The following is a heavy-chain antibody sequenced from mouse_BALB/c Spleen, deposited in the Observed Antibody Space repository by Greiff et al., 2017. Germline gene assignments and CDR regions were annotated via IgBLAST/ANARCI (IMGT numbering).Heavy chain of an antibody. J-gene: IGHJ4*01. D-gene: IGHD1-1*01. Sequence: EVQLVESGGGLVQPGGSRKLSCAASGFTFSDYGMAWVRQAPGKGPEWVAFISNLAYSIYYADTVTGRFTISRENAKNTLYLEMSSLRSEDTAMYYCARGTDYAMDYWGQGTSVTVSS. CDR1: GFTFSDYG. V-gene: IGHV5-15*02. CDR2: ISNLAYSI. CDR3: ARGTDYAMDY.